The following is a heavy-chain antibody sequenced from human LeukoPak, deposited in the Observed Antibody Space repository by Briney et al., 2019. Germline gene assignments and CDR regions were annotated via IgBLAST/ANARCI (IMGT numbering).Heavy chain of an antibody. Sequence: GSLRLSCAASGFTFSSYSMNWVRQAPGKGLEWIGEINHSGSTNYNPSLKSRVTISVDTSKNQFSLKLSSVTAADTAVYYCARDSGSWGQGTLVTVSS. CDR3: ARDSGS. V-gene: IGHV4-34*01. CDR1: GFTFSSYS. CDR2: INHSGST. J-gene: IGHJ4*02. D-gene: IGHD1-26*01.